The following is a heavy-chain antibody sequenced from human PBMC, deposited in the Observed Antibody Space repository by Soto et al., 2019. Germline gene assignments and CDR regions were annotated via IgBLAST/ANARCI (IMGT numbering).Heavy chain of an antibody. CDR3: ARGSSGYRNYYYYYGMDV. D-gene: IGHD3-22*01. Sequence: GGSLRLSCAASGFTFSDYYMSWIRQAPGKGLEWVSYISSSSSYTNYADSVKGRFTISRDNAKNSLYLQMNSLRAEDTAVYYCARGSSGYRNYYYYYGMDVWGQGTTVTVSS. CDR1: GFTFSDYY. J-gene: IGHJ6*02. V-gene: IGHV3-11*06. CDR2: ISSSSSYT.